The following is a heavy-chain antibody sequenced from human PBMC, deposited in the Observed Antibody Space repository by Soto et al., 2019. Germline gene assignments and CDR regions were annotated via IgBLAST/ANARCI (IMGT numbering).Heavy chain of an antibody. CDR2: ISSSSSYI. Sequence: EVQLVESGGGLVKPGGSLRLSCAASGFTFSSYSMNWVRQAPGKGLEWVSSISSSSSYIYYADSVKGRFTISRDNAKNSLYLQMNSLRAEDTAVYYCARDRVVGATRLWRWFDSWGQGTLVTVSS. CDR3: ARDRVVGATRLWRWFDS. D-gene: IGHD1-26*01. V-gene: IGHV3-21*01. J-gene: IGHJ5*01. CDR1: GFTFSSYS.